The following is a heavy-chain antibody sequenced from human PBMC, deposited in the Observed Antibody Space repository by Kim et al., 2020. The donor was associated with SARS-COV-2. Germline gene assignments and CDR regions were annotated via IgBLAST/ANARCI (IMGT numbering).Heavy chain of an antibody. D-gene: IGHD2-2*03. V-gene: IGHV4-39*01. CDR1: GGSISSSSYY. Sequence: SETLSLTCTVSGGSISSSSYYWGWIRQPPGKGLEWIGSIYYSGSTYYNPSLKSRVTISVDTSKNQFSLKLSSVTAADTAVYYCARHGGYCSSTSCGINWFDPWGQGTLVTVSS. CDR2: IYYSGST. CDR3: ARHGGYCSSTSCGINWFDP. J-gene: IGHJ5*02.